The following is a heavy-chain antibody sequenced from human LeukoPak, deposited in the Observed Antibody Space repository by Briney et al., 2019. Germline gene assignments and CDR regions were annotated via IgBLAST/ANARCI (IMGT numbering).Heavy chain of an antibody. Sequence: SETLSLTCTVSGGSISSYYWSWIRQPPGKGLEWIGYIYYSGSTNYNPSLKSRVTISVDTSKNQFSLNLSSVTAAGAAVCYCARAYCGGDCYIDAFDIWGEGTMVTVSS. J-gene: IGHJ3*02. CDR2: IYYSGST. D-gene: IGHD2-21*02. CDR1: GGSISSYY. CDR3: ARAYCGGDCYIDAFDI. V-gene: IGHV4-59*01.